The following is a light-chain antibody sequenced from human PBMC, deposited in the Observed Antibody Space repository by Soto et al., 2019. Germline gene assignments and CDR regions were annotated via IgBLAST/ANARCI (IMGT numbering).Light chain of an antibody. V-gene: IGKV1-5*03. CDR1: QSISSW. CDR2: QAS. Sequence: DIQMTQSPSTLSASVGDRVTITCRASQSISSWLAWYQQKPGKAPKLVIYQASTLQSGVPSRFRGSGSGTEFTLTISSLQPDACATYYCQQYDRYSLTFGGGTKVEIK. CDR3: QQYDRYSLT. J-gene: IGKJ4*01.